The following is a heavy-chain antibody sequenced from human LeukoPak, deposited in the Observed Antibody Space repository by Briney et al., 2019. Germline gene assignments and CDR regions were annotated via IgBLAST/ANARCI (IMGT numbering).Heavy chain of an antibody. Sequence: GGSLRLSCAASGFTFSSSALSWVRQAPGKGLEWVSNISGSGSGGSTYYADSVKGRFTISRDNSKNTLYLQMNSLRAEDTAVYYCAKSGYSRFDYWGQGTLVTVSS. CDR2: ISGSGSGGST. D-gene: IGHD5-12*01. V-gene: IGHV3-23*01. CDR3: AKSGYSRFDY. J-gene: IGHJ4*02. CDR1: GFTFSSSA.